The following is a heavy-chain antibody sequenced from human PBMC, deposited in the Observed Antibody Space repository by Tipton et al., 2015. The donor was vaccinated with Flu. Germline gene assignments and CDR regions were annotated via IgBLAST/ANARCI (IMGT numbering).Heavy chain of an antibody. Sequence: GLVKPSQTLSLTCAISGDSVSSNSAAWNWIRQSPSRGLEWLGRTYYRSKWYNDYAVSVKSRITINPDTSKNQFSLQLNSVTPEDTAVYYCARDRSFSLAGRYYYYGMDVWGQGTTVTVSS. V-gene: IGHV6-1*01. CDR1: GDSVSSNSAA. J-gene: IGHJ6*02. CDR2: TYYRSKWYN. D-gene: IGHD6-13*01. CDR3: ARDRSFSLAGRYYYYGMDV.